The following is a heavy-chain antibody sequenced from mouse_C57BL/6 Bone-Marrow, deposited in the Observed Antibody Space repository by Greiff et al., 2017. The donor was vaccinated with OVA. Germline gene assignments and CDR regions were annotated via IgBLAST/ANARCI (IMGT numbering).Heavy chain of an antibody. CDR1: GFSLTSYG. CDR2: IWRGGST. D-gene: IGHD2-3*01. CDR3: ANYDGYYCYAMDY. J-gene: IGHJ4*01. Sequence: VQLQQSGPGLVQPSQSLSITCTVSGFSLTSYGVHWVRQSPGTGLEWLGVIWRGGSTDYNAAFMSRLSITKDNSKSQVFFKMNSLQADDTAIYYCANYDGYYCYAMDYWGQGTSVTVSS. V-gene: IGHV2-5*01.